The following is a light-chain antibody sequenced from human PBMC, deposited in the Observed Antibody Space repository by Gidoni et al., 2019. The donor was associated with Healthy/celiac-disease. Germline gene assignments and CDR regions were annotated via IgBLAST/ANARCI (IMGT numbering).Light chain of an antibody. V-gene: IGLV3-19*01. CDR2: GKN. CDR1: RLRSYY. J-gene: IGLJ2*01. Sequence: SSELPQDPAVSVALGQTVRITCQGDRLRSYYASWYQQKPGQAPVLVIYGKNNRPSGIPDRFSGSSSGNTDSLTITGAQAEDEADYYCNSRDSSGNHVVFGGGTKLTVL. CDR3: NSRDSSGNHVV.